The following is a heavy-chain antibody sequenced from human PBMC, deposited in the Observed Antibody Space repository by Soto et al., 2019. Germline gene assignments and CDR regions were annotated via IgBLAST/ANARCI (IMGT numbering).Heavy chain of an antibody. CDR1: GGSISSSSYY. CDR2: IYYSGST. D-gene: IGHD3-10*01. J-gene: IGHJ6*02. Sequence: SETLSLTCTVSGGSISSSSYYWGWIRQPPGKGLEWIGSIYYSGSTYYNPSLKSRVTISVDTSKNQFSLKLSSVTAADTAVYYCARAGASVYGMDVWGQGTTVTVSS. V-gene: IGHV4-39*07. CDR3: ARAGASVYGMDV.